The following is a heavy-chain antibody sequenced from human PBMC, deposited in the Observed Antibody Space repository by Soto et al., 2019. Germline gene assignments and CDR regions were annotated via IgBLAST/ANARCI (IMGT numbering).Heavy chain of an antibody. J-gene: IGHJ2*01. CDR3: ARMAVVIAIRYFDL. D-gene: IGHD2-21*01. Sequence: QVQLQQWGAGLLKPSETLSLTCAVYVGSFSGYYWSWIRQPPGKGLEWIGEINHNGSTNYNPSLKSRVTISVATSKNQFSLQLSSVTAADTAVYYCARMAVVIAIRYFDLWGRGTLVTVSS. CDR2: INHNGST. V-gene: IGHV4-34*01. CDR1: VGSFSGYY.